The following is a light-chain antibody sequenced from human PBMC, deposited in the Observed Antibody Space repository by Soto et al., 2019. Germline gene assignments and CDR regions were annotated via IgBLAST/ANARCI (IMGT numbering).Light chain of an antibody. CDR3: QKYNSAPPT. Sequence: DIQMTQSPSSLSASVGDRVTITCRASQGISKYLAWYQQKAGKVPKLLIYAASTLQSGVPSRFSGSGSGTDFTLTISSLQPEDVATYYCQKYNSAPPTFGQGTKVEIK. J-gene: IGKJ1*01. V-gene: IGKV1-27*01. CDR2: AAS. CDR1: QGISKY.